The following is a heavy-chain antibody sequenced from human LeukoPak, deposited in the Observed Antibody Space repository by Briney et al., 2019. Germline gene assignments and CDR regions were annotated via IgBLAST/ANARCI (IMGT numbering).Heavy chain of an antibody. V-gene: IGHV3-15*01. CDR2: IKSKTDGGTT. CDR3: TTSYYDYVWGSYRYQKYYFDY. D-gene: IGHD3-16*02. CDR1: GFTFSNAW. J-gene: IGHJ4*02. Sequence: GGSLRLSCAASGFTFSNAWMSWVRQAPGKGLEWVGRIKSKTDGGTTNYAAPVKGRFTISRDDSKNTLYLQMNSMKTEDTAVYYCTTSYYDYVWGSYRYQKYYFDYWGQGTLVTVSS.